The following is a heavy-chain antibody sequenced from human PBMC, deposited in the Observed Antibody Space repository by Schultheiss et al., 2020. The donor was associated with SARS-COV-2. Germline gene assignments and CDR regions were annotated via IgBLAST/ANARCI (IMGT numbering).Heavy chain of an antibody. J-gene: IGHJ6*02. D-gene: IGHD6-6*01. Sequence: GGSLRLSCAASGFTFSSYWMSWVRQAPGKGLEWVSYISSSSSYTNYADSVKGRFTISRDNAKNSLYLQMNSLRAEDTAVYYCSKLAARGGPVGYYYYGMDVWGQGTTVTVSS. V-gene: IGHV3-21*05. CDR1: GFTFSSYW. CDR3: SKLAARGGPVGYYYYGMDV. CDR2: ISSSSSYT.